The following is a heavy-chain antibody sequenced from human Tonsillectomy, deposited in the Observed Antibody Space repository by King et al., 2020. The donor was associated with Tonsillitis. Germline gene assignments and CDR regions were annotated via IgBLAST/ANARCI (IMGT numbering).Heavy chain of an antibody. D-gene: IGHD3-10*01. J-gene: IGHJ4*02. CDR2: IDPSDSYT. Sequence: VQLVESGAEVKKPGESLRISCKGSGYSFTSYWISWVRQMPGKGLEWMGRIDPSDSYTNYSPSFQGHVTISADKSISTAYLQWSSLKASDTAMYYCARAYYYGSGSYSFTENHFDYWGQGTLVTVSS. V-gene: IGHV5-10-1*03. CDR3: ARAYYYGSGSYSFTENHFDY. CDR1: GYSFTSYW.